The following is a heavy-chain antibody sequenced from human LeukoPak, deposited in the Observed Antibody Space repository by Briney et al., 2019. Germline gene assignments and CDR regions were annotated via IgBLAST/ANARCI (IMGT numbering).Heavy chain of an antibody. V-gene: IGHV4-59*01. CDR2: IYHSGST. CDR1: GGSISSYY. D-gene: IGHD1-14*01. CDR3: ARDFPESKGWGLDP. J-gene: IGHJ5*02. Sequence: SETLSLTCTVSGGSISSYYWSWIRQTPGMGLEWIGYIYHSGSTKYNPSLKSRVTISVDTSKNQFSLKLSSVAAADTAVYYCARDFPESKGWGLDPWGQGTLVTVSS.